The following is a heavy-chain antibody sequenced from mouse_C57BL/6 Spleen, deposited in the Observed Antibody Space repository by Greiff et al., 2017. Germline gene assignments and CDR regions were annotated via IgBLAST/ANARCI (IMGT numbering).Heavy chain of an antibody. CDR3: AREGPYYGSSLFAY. J-gene: IGHJ3*01. Sequence: QVQLQQSGAELVKPGASVKMSCKASGYTFTSYWITWVKQRPGQGLEWIGDIYPGSGSTNYNEKFKSKATLTVDTSSSTAYMQLSSLTSEDSAVYYCAREGPYYGSSLFAYWGQGTLVTVSA. CDR1: GYTFTSYW. V-gene: IGHV1-55*01. D-gene: IGHD1-1*01. CDR2: IYPGSGST.